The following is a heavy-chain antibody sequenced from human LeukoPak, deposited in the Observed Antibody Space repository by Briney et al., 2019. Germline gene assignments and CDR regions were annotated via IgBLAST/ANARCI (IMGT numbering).Heavy chain of an antibody. CDR3: AQSGGYDDY. Sequence: GGSLRLSCAASGFTVSSHYMTWVRQAPGKGLEWVSVIYTDGSTNYADSVKGRFTMSRDNAKNSLYLQMNSLRAEDTALYYCAQSGGYDDYWGQGTLVTVSS. J-gene: IGHJ4*02. V-gene: IGHV3-53*05. D-gene: IGHD5-12*01. CDR2: IYTDGST. CDR1: GFTVSSHY.